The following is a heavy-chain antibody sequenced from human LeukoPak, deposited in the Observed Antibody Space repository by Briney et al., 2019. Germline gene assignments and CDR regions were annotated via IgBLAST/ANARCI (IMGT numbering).Heavy chain of an antibody. CDR2: ISAYNGNT. CDR1: GYTFTSYG. V-gene: IGHV1-18*01. D-gene: IGHD3-9*01. J-gene: IGHJ4*02. CDR3: ARRDYDILTGYYRYYFDY. Sequence: ASVKVPCKASGYTFTSYGISWVRQAPGQGLEWMGWISAYNGNTNYAQKLQGRVTMTTDTSTSTAYMELRSLRSDDTAVYYCARRDYDILTGYYRYYFDYWGQGTLVTVSS.